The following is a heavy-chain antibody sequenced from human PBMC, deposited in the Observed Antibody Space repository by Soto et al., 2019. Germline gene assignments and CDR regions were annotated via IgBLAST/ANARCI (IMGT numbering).Heavy chain of an antibody. D-gene: IGHD3-10*01. J-gene: IGHJ6*02. Sequence: SVKVSCKASGGTFSSYAISWVRQAPGQGLEWMGGIIPIFGTANYAQKFQGRVTITADESTSTAYMELSSLRSEDTAVYYCASHMVRGAYYYYGMDVWGQGTTVTVSS. V-gene: IGHV1-69*13. CDR2: IIPIFGTA. CDR1: GGTFSSYA. CDR3: ASHMVRGAYYYYGMDV.